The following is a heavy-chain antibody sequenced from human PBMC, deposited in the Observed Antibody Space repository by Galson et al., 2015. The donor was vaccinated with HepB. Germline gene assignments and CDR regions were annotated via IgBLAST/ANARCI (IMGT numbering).Heavy chain of an antibody. CDR1: GFTFSSYA. J-gene: IGHJ4*02. Sequence: SLRLSCAASGFTFSSYAMSWVRQAPGKGLEWVSAISGSGGSTNYADYVKGRFTISRDKSKNTLYLQMNSLRAEDTAVYYSAEARGSYYFDYWGQGTLVTVSS. CDR2: ISGSGGST. D-gene: IGHD1-26*01. CDR3: AEARGSYYFDY. V-gene: IGHV3-23*01.